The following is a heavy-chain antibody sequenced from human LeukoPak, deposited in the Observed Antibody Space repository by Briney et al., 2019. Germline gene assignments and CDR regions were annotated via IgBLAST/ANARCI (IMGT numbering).Heavy chain of an antibody. CDR2: IRNKANSYAT. CDR1: GFTYGGSG. V-gene: IGHV3-73*01. Sequence: GGSLRLSCVTSGFTYGGSGMHWVRQASGNGLEWVGHIRNKANSYATAYAASVRDRFTISRDDSKNTAFLQMNSLKTEDTAMYFCTSPSSRFCSRTSCYWDSWGQGTLVTVSS. CDR3: TSPSSRFCSRTSCYWDS. J-gene: IGHJ4*02. D-gene: IGHD2-2*01.